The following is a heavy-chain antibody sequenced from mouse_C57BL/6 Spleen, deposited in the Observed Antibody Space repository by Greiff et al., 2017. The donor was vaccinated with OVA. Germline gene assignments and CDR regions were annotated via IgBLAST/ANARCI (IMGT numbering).Heavy chain of an antibody. Sequence: EVHLVESGGGLVQPGGSLKLSCAASGFTFSDYGMAWVRQAPRKGPEWVAFISNLAYSIYYADTVTGRFTISRENAKNTLYLEMSSLRSEDTAMYYCARGGSGYVNYAMDYWGQGTSVTVSS. D-gene: IGHD3-2*02. CDR1: GFTFSDYG. V-gene: IGHV5-15*01. J-gene: IGHJ4*01. CDR3: ARGGSGYVNYAMDY. CDR2: ISNLAYSI.